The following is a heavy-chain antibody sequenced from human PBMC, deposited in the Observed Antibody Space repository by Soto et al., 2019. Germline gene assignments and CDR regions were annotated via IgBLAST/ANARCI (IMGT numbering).Heavy chain of an antibody. CDR3: ARFIRVQLWLRPLGAFDI. D-gene: IGHD5-18*01. CDR2: LSAYTGNT. Sequence: ASAKVSCKASGYTFTSYGISWVRQAPGQGLEWMGWLSAYTGNTNYAQKLQGRVTMTTDTSPSRAYMDLRSLRSDDTAVYYCARFIRVQLWLRPLGAFDIWGQGAMGTASS. CDR1: GYTFTSYG. J-gene: IGHJ3*02. V-gene: IGHV1-18*01.